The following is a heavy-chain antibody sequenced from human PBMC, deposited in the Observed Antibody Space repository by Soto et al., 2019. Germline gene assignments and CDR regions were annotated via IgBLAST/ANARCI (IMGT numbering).Heavy chain of an antibody. CDR1: GYSFTSYW. D-gene: IGHD6-19*01. J-gene: IGHJ4*02. V-gene: IGHV5-51*01. CDR3: ARRRHSSGWFYYFDY. CDR2: IYPGDSDT. Sequence: GESLKISCKGSGYSFTSYWIGWVRQMPGKGLEWMGIIYPGDSDTRYSPSFQGQVTISADKSISTAYLQWSSLKASDTAMYYCARRRHSSGWFYYFDYRGKGTLVTVSS.